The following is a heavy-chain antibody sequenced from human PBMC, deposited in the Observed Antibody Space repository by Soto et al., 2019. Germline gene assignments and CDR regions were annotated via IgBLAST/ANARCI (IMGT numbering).Heavy chain of an antibody. CDR2: IYSGGST. CDR3: ARDGPMITFGGVPAFDY. V-gene: IGHV3-66*01. Sequence: SLRLSCAASGFTVSSNYMSWVRQAPGKGLEWVSVIYSGGSTYYADSVKGRFTISRDSSKNTLYLQMNSLRAEDTAVYYCARDGPMITFGGVPAFDYWGQGTLVTVSS. J-gene: IGHJ4*02. D-gene: IGHD3-16*01. CDR1: GFTVSSNY.